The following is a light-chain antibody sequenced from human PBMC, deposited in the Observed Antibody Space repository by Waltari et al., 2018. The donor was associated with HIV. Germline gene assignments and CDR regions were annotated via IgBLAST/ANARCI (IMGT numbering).Light chain of an antibody. CDR1: QSISSSY. CDR2: GAS. Sequence: IVLTQSPGTLSSSPGERATLSCRASQSISSSYLDWYQQKPGQAPRLLIYGASRRATGIPDRFSGSESGTDFTLTISRLEPEDFAVYYCQQYGSSPPWTFGQGTKVEIK. J-gene: IGKJ1*01. V-gene: IGKV3-20*01. CDR3: QQYGSSPPWT.